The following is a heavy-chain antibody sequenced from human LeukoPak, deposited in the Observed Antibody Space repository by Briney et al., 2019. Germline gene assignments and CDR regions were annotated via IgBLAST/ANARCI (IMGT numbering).Heavy chain of an antibody. D-gene: IGHD5/OR15-5a*01. V-gene: IGHV1-2*04. Sequence: GASVKVSCKASGYTFTGYYMHWVRQAPGQGLERMGWINPNSGGTNYAQKFQGWVTMTRDTSISTAYMELSRLRSDDTAVYYCARDSTRARFDYWGQGTLVTVSS. J-gene: IGHJ4*02. CDR2: INPNSGGT. CDR1: GYTFTGYY. CDR3: ARDSTRARFDY.